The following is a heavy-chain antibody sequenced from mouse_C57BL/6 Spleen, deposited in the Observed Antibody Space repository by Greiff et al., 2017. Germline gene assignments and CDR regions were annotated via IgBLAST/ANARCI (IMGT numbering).Heavy chain of an antibody. V-gene: IGHV1-7*01. CDR1: GYTFTSYW. CDR2: INPSSGYT. Sequence: QVQLKQSGAELAKPGASVKLSCKASGYTFTSYWMHWVKQRPGQGLEWIGYINPSSGYTKYKQKFKDKATLTADKSSSTAYMQLSSLTYEDSAVYYCARSPWGSGYYYYAMDYWGQGTSVTVSS. D-gene: IGHD3-2*02. J-gene: IGHJ4*01. CDR3: ARSPWGSGYYYYAMDY.